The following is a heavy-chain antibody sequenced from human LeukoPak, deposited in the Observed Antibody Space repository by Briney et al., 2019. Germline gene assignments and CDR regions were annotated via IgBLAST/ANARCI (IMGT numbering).Heavy chain of an antibody. J-gene: IGHJ4*02. D-gene: IGHD3-22*01. CDR3: ARGASYYDSSGYYLHDY. CDR2: ISSSSTI. CDR1: GFTFTNYS. Sequence: GGSLRLSCAASGFTFTNYSMNWVRQAPGKGLEWVSYISSSSTIYYADSVKGRFTISRDNSKNTLYLQMNSLRAEDTAVYYCARGASYYDSSGYYLHDYWGQGTLVTVSS. V-gene: IGHV3-48*01.